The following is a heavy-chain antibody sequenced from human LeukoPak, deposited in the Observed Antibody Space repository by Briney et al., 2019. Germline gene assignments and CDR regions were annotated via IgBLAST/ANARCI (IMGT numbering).Heavy chain of an antibody. D-gene: IGHD3-3*01. V-gene: IGHV4-34*01. CDR3: AGSRITIFGVAGLDY. CDR1: GGSFSGYY. Sequence: SETLSLTCAVYGGSFSGYYWSWIRQPPGKGLEWIGEINHSGSTNYNPSLKSRVTISVDTSKNQFSLKLSSVTAADTAVYYCAGSRITIFGVAGLDYWGQGTLVTVSS. J-gene: IGHJ4*02. CDR2: INHSGST.